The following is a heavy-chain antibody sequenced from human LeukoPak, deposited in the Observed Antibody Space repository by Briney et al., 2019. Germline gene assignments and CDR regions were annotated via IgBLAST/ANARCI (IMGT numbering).Heavy chain of an antibody. CDR3: ARLPTVTFFDY. CDR1: GGSLSSSSSY. V-gene: IGHV4-39*01. CDR2: IYYSGST. D-gene: IGHD4-17*01. J-gene: IGHJ4*02. Sequence: SETLSLTCTVSGGSLSSSSSYWGWIRQPPGKGLECIGSIYYSGSTYYNPSLRSRVTISVDTSKNQFSLKLSSVTAADTAVYYCARLPTVTFFDYWGQGTLVTVSS.